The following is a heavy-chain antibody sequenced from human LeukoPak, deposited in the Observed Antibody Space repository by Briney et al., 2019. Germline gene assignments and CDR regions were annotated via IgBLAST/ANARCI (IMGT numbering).Heavy chain of an antibody. D-gene: IGHD3-22*01. J-gene: IGHJ4*02. Sequence: GGSLRLSCAASGFTFSSCWMSWVRQAPGKGLEWVANIKQDGSEKYYVDSVKGRFTISRDNAKNSLYLQMNSLRAEDTAVYYCARGTRGVITGVDYWGQGTLVTVSS. CDR2: IKQDGSEK. CDR3: ARGTRGVITGVDY. V-gene: IGHV3-7*01. CDR1: GFTFSSCW.